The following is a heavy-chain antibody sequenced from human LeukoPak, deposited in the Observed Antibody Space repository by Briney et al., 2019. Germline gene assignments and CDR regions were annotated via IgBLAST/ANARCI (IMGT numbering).Heavy chain of an antibody. CDR2: ISYDGSNK. J-gene: IGHJ4*02. CDR3: AKDLYGDYGY. V-gene: IGHV3-30*18. CDR1: GFTFSSYG. D-gene: IGHD4-17*01. Sequence: PGGSLRLSCAASGFTFSSYGMYWVRPAPGTGLEWVAVISYDGSNKYYADSLKGRFTNSRDNSKNTLYLQMSSLRAEDTALYYCAKDLYGDYGYWCQGTLVTVSA.